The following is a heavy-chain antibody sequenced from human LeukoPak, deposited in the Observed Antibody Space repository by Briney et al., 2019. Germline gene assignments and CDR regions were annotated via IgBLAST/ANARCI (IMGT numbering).Heavy chain of an antibody. Sequence: GGSLRLSCAASGYTFTSYGMYWVRQAPGKGLEWVAAIWYDGSKKIYAASVRGRFTISRDNSKNTLYLQMNSLRAEDTAVYYCAKDRDYDSSGYSFDPWGQGTLVTVSS. CDR1: GYTFTSYG. CDR2: IWYDGSKK. V-gene: IGHV3-30*02. J-gene: IGHJ5*02. D-gene: IGHD3-22*01. CDR3: AKDRDYDSSGYSFDP.